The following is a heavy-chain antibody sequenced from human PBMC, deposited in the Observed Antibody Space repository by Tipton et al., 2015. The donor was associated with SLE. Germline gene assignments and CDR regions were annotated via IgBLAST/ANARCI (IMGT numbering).Heavy chain of an antibody. CDR3: VKGGWLDY. D-gene: IGHD6-19*01. CDR2: IWFDANDK. CDR1: GFNFNNYV. V-gene: IGHV3-33*06. J-gene: IGHJ4*02. Sequence: SLRLSCAASGFNFNNYVMHWVRQAPGKGLEWVSDIWFDANDKYYSDSVKGRFTISRDNSKDTLYLHMSSLRAEDAAVYYCVKGGWLDYWGQGTLVTVSS.